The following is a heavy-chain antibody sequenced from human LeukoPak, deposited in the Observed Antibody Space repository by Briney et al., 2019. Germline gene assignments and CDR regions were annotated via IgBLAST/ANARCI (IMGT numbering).Heavy chain of an antibody. Sequence: SETLSLTCTVSGGSISSYYWSWIRQPPGKGLEWIGYIYYSGSTNYNPSLTSRVTISVDTSKNQFSLKLSSVTAADTAVYYCARAFSSGWYPYSIGGLWFDYWGQGTLVTVSS. D-gene: IGHD6-19*01. CDR1: GGSISSYY. J-gene: IGHJ4*02. V-gene: IGHV4-59*01. CDR3: ARAFSSGWYPYSIGGLWFDY. CDR2: IYYSGST.